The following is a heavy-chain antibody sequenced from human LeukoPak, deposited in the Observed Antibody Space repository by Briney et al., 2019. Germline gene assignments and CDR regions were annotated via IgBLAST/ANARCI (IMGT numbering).Heavy chain of an antibody. V-gene: IGHV3-23*01. CDR2: VSGNGGTT. CDR3: AKDTGSTVAFDL. J-gene: IGHJ3*01. D-gene: IGHD2-2*01. Sequence: PGGSLRLSCAASGFTFIKYAMNWVRQAPGKGLEWVSAVSGNGGTTYYADSVKGRFSVSRDTSKNRLYLQMSSLRAEDTAVYYCAKDTGSTVAFDLWGQGTMVTVSS. CDR1: GFTFIKYA.